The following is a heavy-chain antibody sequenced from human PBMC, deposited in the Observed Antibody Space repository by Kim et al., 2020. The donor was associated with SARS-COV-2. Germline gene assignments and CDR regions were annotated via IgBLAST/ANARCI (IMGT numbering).Heavy chain of an antibody. D-gene: IGHD2-21*01. CDR2: ISAYSGAT. Sequence: ASVKVSCKASGYTFTAYGFTWVRQAPGQGLEWVGWISAYSGATNYAQELQGRVTITTDTSTRTASMELRSLRSDDTAVYYCARRGGGRGFSSDFWGQGT. J-gene: IGHJ4*02. CDR1: GYTFTAYG. V-gene: IGHV1-18*01. CDR3: ARRGGGRGFSSDF.